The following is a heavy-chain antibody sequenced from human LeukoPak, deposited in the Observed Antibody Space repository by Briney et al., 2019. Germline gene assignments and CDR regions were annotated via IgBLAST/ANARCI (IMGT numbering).Heavy chain of an antibody. J-gene: IGHJ2*01. Sequence: GGSLRLSCAASGFTFRDSAVPCVRQAPGKGLEWVSAIVKSGGSTYADSVKGRFTISRDNSKNTLNLQMNSLRAEDTAVYYCSKDRRYGSSGPDWYFDLWGRGTLVTVSS. CDR2: IVKSGGST. CDR3: SKDRRYGSSGPDWYFDL. D-gene: IGHD3-22*01. CDR1: GFTFRDSA. V-gene: IGHV3-23*01.